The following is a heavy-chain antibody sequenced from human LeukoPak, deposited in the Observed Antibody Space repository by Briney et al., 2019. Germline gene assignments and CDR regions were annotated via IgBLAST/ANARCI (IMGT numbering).Heavy chain of an antibody. V-gene: IGHV4-59*01. CDR1: GGSINGYF. D-gene: IGHD6-13*01. CDR2: VYFSEST. J-gene: IGHJ4*02. CDR3: ARGQTAAGEIWYFDY. Sequence: SETVSLTCTVSGGSINGYFWSWIRQPPGKGLEWLGHVYFSESTKYNPSLESRVAILIDTSKKQSSLKLSSVTAADTAVYYCARGQTAAGEIWYFDYWGQGSLLTVAS.